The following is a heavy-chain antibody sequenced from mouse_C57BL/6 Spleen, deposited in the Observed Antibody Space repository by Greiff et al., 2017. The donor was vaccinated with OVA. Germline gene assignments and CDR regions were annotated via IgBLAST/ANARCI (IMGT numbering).Heavy chain of an antibody. CDR1: GYTFTDYE. CDR2: IDPETGGT. D-gene: IGHD2-2*01. Sequence: VQLQQSGAELVRPGASVTLSCKASGYTFTDYEMHWVKQTPVHGLEWIGAIDPETGGTAYNQKFKGKAILTADKSSSTAYMELRSLTSEDSAVYYCTRTGGYYYAMDYWGQGTSVTVSS. V-gene: IGHV1-15*01. CDR3: TRTGGYYYAMDY. J-gene: IGHJ4*01.